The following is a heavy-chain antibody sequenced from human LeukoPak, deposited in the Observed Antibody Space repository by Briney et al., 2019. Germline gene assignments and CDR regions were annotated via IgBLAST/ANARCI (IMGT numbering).Heavy chain of an antibody. CDR1: GYTFTGYY. V-gene: IGHV1-2*02. Sequence: ASVKVSCKASGYTFTGYYTHWVRQAPGQGLEWMGWINPNSGGTNYAQKFQGRVTMTRDTSISTAYMELSRLRSDDTAVYYCARDRTGVFPEYFQHWGQGTLVTVSS. CDR3: ARDRTGVFPEYFQH. J-gene: IGHJ1*01. CDR2: INPNSGGT. D-gene: IGHD3-16*01.